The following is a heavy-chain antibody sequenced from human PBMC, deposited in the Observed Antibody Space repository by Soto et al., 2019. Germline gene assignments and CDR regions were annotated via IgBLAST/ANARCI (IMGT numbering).Heavy chain of an antibody. CDR2: IWYDGRNT. CDR3: ARTAYYYDSSGYYFVC. CDR1: GFTFSSYG. J-gene: IGHJ4*02. D-gene: IGHD3-22*01. Sequence: QVQLVESGGGVVQPGRSLRLSCAASGFTFSSYGMHWVRQAPGKGLEWVAVIWYDGRNTYYADSVKGRFTISRDNSKNTLYLQMNSLRAEDTAVYYCARTAYYYDSSGYYFVCWGQGTLVTVSS. V-gene: IGHV3-33*01.